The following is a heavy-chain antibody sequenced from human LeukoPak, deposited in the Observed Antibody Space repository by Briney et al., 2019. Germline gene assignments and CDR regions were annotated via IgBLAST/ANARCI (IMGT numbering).Heavy chain of an antibody. Sequence: SETLSLTCTVSGGSISSYQWSWIRQPPGKGLEWIGYISYSGFTNYNPSLKSRVTISVDTSKNQFSLKLSSVTAADTAVYYCARVNYDFWSVTYYGMDVWGQGTTVTVSS. J-gene: IGHJ6*02. CDR1: GGSISSYQ. CDR2: ISYSGFT. CDR3: ARVNYDFWSVTYYGMDV. V-gene: IGHV4-59*01. D-gene: IGHD3-3*01.